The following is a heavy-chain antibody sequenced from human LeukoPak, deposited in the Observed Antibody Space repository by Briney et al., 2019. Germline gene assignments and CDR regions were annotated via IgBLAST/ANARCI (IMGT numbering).Heavy chain of an antibody. CDR1: GYTFTGYY. D-gene: IGHD3-10*02. CDR2: INPNSGGT. CDR3: ARDLVCFADLDSKHYYYYYMNV. Sequence: ASVKVSCKASGYTFTGYYMYWVRQAPGQGLEWMGWINPNSGGTNYAQKFQGRVTTTRDTSISTAYMELSRLRSDDTAVYYCARDLVCFADLDSKHYYYYYMNVWGKGTTVTVSS. V-gene: IGHV1-2*02. J-gene: IGHJ6*03.